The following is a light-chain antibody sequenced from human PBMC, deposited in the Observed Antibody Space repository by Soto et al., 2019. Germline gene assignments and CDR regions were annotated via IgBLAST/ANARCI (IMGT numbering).Light chain of an antibody. CDR3: QQYNNWPFT. V-gene: IGKV3-15*01. CDR1: QSVSSN. CDR2: GAS. Sequence: EIVMTQSPATLSVSPGERATLSCRASQSVSSNLAWYQQKPGQAPRLLIYGASIRATGIPARFSGSGSGTEFTLTISSLQYEDFVVYYCQQYNNWPFTFGPGTKVDIK. J-gene: IGKJ3*01.